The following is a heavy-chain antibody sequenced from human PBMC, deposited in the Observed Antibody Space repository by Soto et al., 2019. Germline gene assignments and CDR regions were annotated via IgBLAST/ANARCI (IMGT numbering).Heavy chain of an antibody. CDR1: GGSISNSNYY. V-gene: IGHV3-66*01. J-gene: IGHJ4*02. D-gene: IGHD3-10*01. CDR2: LYSGGRI. Sequence: ETLSLTCNVSGGSISNSNYYWGWIRQPPGKGLEWVSILYSGGRIKYADSVKDRFTISRDNSKNTLYLQMSSLRADDTAVYYCARGSSASGPFDCWGQGTLVTVSS. CDR3: ARGSSASGPFDC.